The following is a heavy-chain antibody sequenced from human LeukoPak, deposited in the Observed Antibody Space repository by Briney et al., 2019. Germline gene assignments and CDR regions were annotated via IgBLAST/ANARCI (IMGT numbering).Heavy chain of an antibody. CDR3: ARAHTYYDILTGYYNADYFDY. CDR2: ISWNSGSI. V-gene: IGHV3-9*01. J-gene: IGHJ4*02. CDR1: GFTFDDYA. Sequence: PGGSLRLSCAASGFTFDDYAMHWVRQAPGKGLEWVSGISWNSGSIGYADSVKGRFTISRDNAKNSLYLQMNSLRAEDTAVYYCARAHTYYDILTGYYNADYFDYWGQGTLVTVSS. D-gene: IGHD3-9*01.